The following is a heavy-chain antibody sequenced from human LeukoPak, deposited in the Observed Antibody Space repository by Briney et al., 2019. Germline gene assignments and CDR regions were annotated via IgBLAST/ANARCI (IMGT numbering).Heavy chain of an antibody. CDR1: GFTFDDFT. J-gene: IGHJ4*02. V-gene: IGHV3-43D*03. Sequence: GGSLRLSCVASGFTFDDFTMHWVRQAPGKGLEWVSLISWDGGSTYYADSVKGRFTISRDNSKNSLYLQMNSLRAEDTALYYCAMELVRFLRQRARGGFDYWGQGTLVTVSS. CDR3: AMELVRFLRQRARGGFDY. CDR2: ISWDGGST. D-gene: IGHD3-3*01.